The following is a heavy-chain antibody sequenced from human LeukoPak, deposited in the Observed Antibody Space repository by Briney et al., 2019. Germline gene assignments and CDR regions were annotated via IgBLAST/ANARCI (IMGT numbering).Heavy chain of an antibody. Sequence: GGSLRLSCAASGFTFSSYGMHWVRQAPGKGLEWVAVISYDRSNKYYADSVKGRFTISRDNSKNTLYLQMNSLRAEDTAVYYCAKDQIQTWYGLGSYYRSDFDYWGQGTLVTVSS. CDR1: GFTFSSYG. D-gene: IGHD3-10*01. CDR3: AKDQIQTWYGLGSYYRSDFDY. J-gene: IGHJ4*02. CDR2: ISYDRSNK. V-gene: IGHV3-30*18.